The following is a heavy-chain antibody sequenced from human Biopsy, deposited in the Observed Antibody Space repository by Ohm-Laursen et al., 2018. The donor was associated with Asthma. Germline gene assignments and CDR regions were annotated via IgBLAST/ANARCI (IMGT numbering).Heavy chain of an antibody. CDR2: IIPMYGVP. J-gene: IGHJ6*02. CDR3: ARVDAIMISGDFYFYSGFDL. Sequence: SSVKVSCKASGGTFRTYAFNWVRQAPGQGLEWMGGIIPMYGVPKVAQRFQGRVTITADESTSTAYMEMSSLRSEDTAVYYCARVDAIMISGDFYFYSGFDLWGQGTTVRVSS. CDR1: GGTFRTYA. V-gene: IGHV1-69*01. D-gene: IGHD3-16*01.